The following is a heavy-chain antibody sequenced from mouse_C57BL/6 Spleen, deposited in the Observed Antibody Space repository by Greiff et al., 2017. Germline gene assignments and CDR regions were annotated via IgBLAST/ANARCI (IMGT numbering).Heavy chain of an antibody. J-gene: IGHJ1*03. CDR3: ARKNFITTVVATDFDV. D-gene: IGHD1-1*01. CDR1: GYTFTDHT. Sequence: VKLMESDAELVKPGASVKISCKVSGYTFTDHTIHWMKQRPEQGLEWIGYIYPRDGSTKYNEKFKGKATLTADKSSSTAYMQLNSLTSEDSAVYFCARKNFITTVVATDFDVWGTGTTVTVSS. V-gene: IGHV1-78*01. CDR2: IYPRDGST.